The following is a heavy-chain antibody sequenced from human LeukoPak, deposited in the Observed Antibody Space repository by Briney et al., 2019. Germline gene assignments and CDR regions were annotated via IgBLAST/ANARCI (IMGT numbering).Heavy chain of an antibody. V-gene: IGHV3-11*04. Sequence: PGGSLRLSCAASGFTFSDYYMSWIRQAPGKGLEWVSYISSSGSTIYYADSVKGRFTISRDNAKNSLYLQMNSLRAEDTAVYYCARVYCSSTSCYQTKGYYMDVWGKGTTVTVSS. CDR2: ISSSGSTI. CDR1: GFTFSDYY. J-gene: IGHJ6*03. CDR3: ARVYCSSTSCYQTKGYYMDV. D-gene: IGHD2-2*01.